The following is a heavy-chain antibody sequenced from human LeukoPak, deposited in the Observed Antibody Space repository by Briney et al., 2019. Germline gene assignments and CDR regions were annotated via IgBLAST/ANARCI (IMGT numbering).Heavy chain of an antibody. Sequence: GGSLRLSCAASGFTFSSYSMNWVRQAPGKGLEWVSSISSSSSYIYYADSVKGRFTSSRDNAKNSLYLQMNSLKAEDTAVYYCARGLHSLPRSTLDYWGQGTLVTVSS. CDR3: ARGLHSLPRSTLDY. D-gene: IGHD2-2*01. CDR1: GFTFSSYS. J-gene: IGHJ4*02. V-gene: IGHV3-21*01. CDR2: ISSSSSYI.